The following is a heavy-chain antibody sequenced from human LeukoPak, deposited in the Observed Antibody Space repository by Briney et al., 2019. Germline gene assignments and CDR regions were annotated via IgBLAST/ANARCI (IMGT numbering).Heavy chain of an antibody. CDR2: IWYDGSSK. Sequence: QPGRSLRLSCVASGFTFSTYGMHWVRQAPGKGLEWVAIIWYDGSSKYYADSVKGRFTISRDNSKNTLYLQLNSLRVEDTAMYYCARSGDGDHKALDYWGQGTPVTVSS. CDR3: ARSGDGDHKALDY. V-gene: IGHV3-33*01. J-gene: IGHJ4*02. D-gene: IGHD4-17*01. CDR1: GFTFSTYG.